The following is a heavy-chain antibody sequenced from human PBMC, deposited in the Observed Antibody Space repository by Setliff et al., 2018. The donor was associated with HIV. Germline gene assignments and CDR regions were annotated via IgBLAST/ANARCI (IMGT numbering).Heavy chain of an antibody. J-gene: IGHJ3*02. V-gene: IGHV4-59*01. CDR2: IYYSGST. Sequence: SETLSLTCTVSGASISSYYWSWIRQTPGKGLELIGYIYYSGSTNYNPSLKSRVTISIDTSKSQFSLKLTSVTAADTAVYYCARILRGYSYGYIEIAFDIRGQGTMVTVSS. D-gene: IGHD5-18*01. CDR3: ARILRGYSYGYIEIAFDI. CDR1: GASISSYY.